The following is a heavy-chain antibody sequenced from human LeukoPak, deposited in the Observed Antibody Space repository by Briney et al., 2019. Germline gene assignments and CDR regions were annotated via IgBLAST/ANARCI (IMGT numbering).Heavy chain of an antibody. Sequence: GGSLRLSCAASGFTFSSYSMNWVRQAPGKGLEWVSSISSSSSYIYYADSVKGRFTISRDNAKNSLYLQMNSLRAEDTAVYYCARDNDHCSSTSCPRTEYSYGFDYWGQGTLVTVSS. CDR3: ARDNDHCSSTSCPRTEYSYGFDY. V-gene: IGHV3-21*01. CDR2: ISSSSSYI. J-gene: IGHJ4*02. D-gene: IGHD2-2*01. CDR1: GFTFSSYS.